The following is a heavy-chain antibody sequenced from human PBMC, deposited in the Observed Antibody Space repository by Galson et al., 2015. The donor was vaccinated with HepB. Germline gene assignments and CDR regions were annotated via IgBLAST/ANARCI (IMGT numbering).Heavy chain of an antibody. CDR3: ISSYWGAPNY. CDR1: GFTFSNSW. J-gene: IGHJ4*02. D-gene: IGHD3-10*01. V-gene: IGHV3-74*01. CDR2: INSDGSRA. Sequence: SLRLSCAASGFTFSNSWMHWVRQTPGKGLVWVSRINSDGSRATYADSVKGRFTISRDNAKNTLYLQMNSLRAEDTAVYYCISSYWGAPNYWGQGTLVTVSS.